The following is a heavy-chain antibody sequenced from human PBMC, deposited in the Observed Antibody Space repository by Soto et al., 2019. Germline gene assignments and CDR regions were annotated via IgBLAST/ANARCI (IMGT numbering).Heavy chain of an antibody. Sequence: SETLSLTCTVSGGSVTSGSYYWSWIRQPPGKGLEWIGYISYSGSTLYNPSLKSRLTISVDMSKHQFSLSLTSATAADTAVYYCASLDPRRFFDYWGQGSLVTVSS. J-gene: IGHJ4*02. CDR2: ISYSGST. CDR1: GGSVTSGSYY. V-gene: IGHV4-61*01. CDR3: ASLDPRRFFDY.